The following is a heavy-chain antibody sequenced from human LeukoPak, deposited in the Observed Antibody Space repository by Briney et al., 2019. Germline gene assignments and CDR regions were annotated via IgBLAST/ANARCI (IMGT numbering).Heavy chain of an antibody. J-gene: IGHJ4*02. Sequence: GESLRLSCAASEFTFSSYGMHWVRQAPGKGLEWVAVISYDGSNKYYADSVKGRFTISRDNSKNTLYLQMNSLRAEDTAVYYCAKLVVVTSTIDYWGQGTLVTVSS. CDR1: EFTFSSYG. V-gene: IGHV3-30*18. CDR3: AKLVVVTSTIDY. D-gene: IGHD2-15*01. CDR2: ISYDGSNK.